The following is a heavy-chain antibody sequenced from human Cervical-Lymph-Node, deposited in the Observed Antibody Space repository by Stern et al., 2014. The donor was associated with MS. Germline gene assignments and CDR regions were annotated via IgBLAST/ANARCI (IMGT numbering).Heavy chain of an antibody. J-gene: IGHJ6*02. D-gene: IGHD3-3*01. CDR3: ATDRDDFRSGYSAPTKGYGLDV. CDR2: FDPEDGET. Sequence: VQLEESGAEVKKPGASVKVSCKVSGYTLTELSMHWVRQAPGKGLEWMGGFDPEDGETIYAQKFQGRVPMTEDTSTDTAYMEPSSLRSEDTAVYYCATDRDDFRSGYSAPTKGYGLDVWGQGTTVTVPS. V-gene: IGHV1-24*01. CDR1: GYTLTELS.